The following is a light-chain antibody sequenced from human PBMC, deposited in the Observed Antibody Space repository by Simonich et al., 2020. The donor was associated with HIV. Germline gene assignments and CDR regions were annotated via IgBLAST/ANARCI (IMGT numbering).Light chain of an antibody. CDR2: AAS. V-gene: IGKV1-39*01. J-gene: IGKJ2*01. CDR1: QSIRTY. CDR3: HQSYSNPRT. Sequence: IQMTQSPSSLSASVGDRVTVACRASQSIRTYLNWDQHKPGKAPKLLIYAASSLQSGVPSRFSGSGSGTDFTLTINSLQPEDFATYYCHQSYSNPRTFGQGTKLEIK.